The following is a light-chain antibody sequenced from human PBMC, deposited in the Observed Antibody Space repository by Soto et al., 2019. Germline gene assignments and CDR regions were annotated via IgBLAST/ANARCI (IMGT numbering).Light chain of an antibody. V-gene: IGKV1-33*01. CDR2: DAS. Sequence: DIHMTQSPSSLSASVVDIVTITCQASQNINNYLNWYQQKPGRAPKLLIYDASNLEAGVPSRFRGSGSGTDFTFTISRLQPGDIATYYCQQYENLPTFGQGTRLEIK. CDR3: QQYENLPT. J-gene: IGKJ5*01. CDR1: QNINNY.